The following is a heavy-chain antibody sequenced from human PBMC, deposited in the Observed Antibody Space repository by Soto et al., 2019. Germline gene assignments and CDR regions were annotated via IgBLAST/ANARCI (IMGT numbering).Heavy chain of an antibody. V-gene: IGHV3-13*01. CDR3: ARGIKDYSSAAELIAHWFDP. CDR2: TGTAGDT. J-gene: IGHJ5*02. Sequence: GVSLRLSCAASGFTFSSYDMHWVRQATGKGLEWVSATGTAGDTYYPGSVKGRFTISRENAKNSLYLQMNSLRAGDTAVYYCARGIKDYSSAAELIAHWFDPWGQGSLVTVFS. D-gene: IGHD6-25*01. CDR1: GFTFSSYD.